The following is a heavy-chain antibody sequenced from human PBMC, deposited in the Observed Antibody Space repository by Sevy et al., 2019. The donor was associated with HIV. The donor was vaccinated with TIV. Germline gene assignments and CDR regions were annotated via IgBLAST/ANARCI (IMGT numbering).Heavy chain of an antibody. Sequence: LSLTCAASGFTFSSYGMHWVRQAPGKGLEWVAVISYDGSNKYYADSVKGRFTISRDNSKNTLYLQMNSLRAEDTAVYYCAKDHGYGSSWHFDYWGQGTLVTVSS. J-gene: IGHJ4*02. V-gene: IGHV3-30*18. CDR2: ISYDGSNK. CDR1: GFTFSSYG. D-gene: IGHD6-13*01. CDR3: AKDHGYGSSWHFDY.